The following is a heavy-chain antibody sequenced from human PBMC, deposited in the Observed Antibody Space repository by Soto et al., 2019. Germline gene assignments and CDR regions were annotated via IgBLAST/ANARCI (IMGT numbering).Heavy chain of an antibody. CDR1: GGSISSYY. Sequence: QVQLQESGPGLVKPSETLSLTCTVSGGSISSYYWSWIRQPAGKGLEWIGRIYTSRSTNYNPSLKSRVTMSVDTSKNQFSLKLSSVTAADTAVYYCARDSYDYVWGSYRPEPALDYWGQGTLVTVSS. J-gene: IGHJ4*02. D-gene: IGHD3-16*02. CDR3: ARDSYDYVWGSYRPEPALDY. CDR2: IYTSRST. V-gene: IGHV4-4*07.